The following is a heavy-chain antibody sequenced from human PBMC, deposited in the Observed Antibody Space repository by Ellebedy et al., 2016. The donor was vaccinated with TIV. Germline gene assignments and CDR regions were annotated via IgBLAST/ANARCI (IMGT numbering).Heavy chain of an antibody. CDR1: GDSITSYY. D-gene: IGHD6-13*01. V-gene: IGHV4-59*01. CDR3: AGVRDGSRPFDY. CDR2: VFYSWIT. Sequence: MPSETLSLTCTVSGDSITSYYWNWIRQSPGKGLEGIGYVFYSWITNYNPYLRSRVTMSVDTSKDQFSLRLSSLTAADAAVYYCAGVRDGSRPFDYWGQGALVTVSS. J-gene: IGHJ4*02.